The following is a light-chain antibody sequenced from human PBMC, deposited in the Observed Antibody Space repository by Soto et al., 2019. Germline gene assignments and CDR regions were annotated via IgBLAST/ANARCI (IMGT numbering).Light chain of an antibody. CDR1: SSDVGAYNY. V-gene: IGLV2-14*01. Sequence: QSALTQPPSVSGSPGQSITISCTGTSSDVGAYNYDSWYQQYPGEAPKVIIYDVSHRPAGVSNRFSGSKSGNTASLTISGLQTQDEADYYCSSYTSATTYVFGTGTKVTVL. J-gene: IGLJ1*01. CDR2: DVS. CDR3: SSYTSATTYV.